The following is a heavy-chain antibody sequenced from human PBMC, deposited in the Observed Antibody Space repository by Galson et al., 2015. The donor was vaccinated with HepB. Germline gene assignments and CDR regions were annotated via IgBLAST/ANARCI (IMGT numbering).Heavy chain of an antibody. CDR1: DDSISSYS. J-gene: IGHJ4*02. V-gene: IGHV4-59*08. CDR2: IFYTGDT. CDR3: ARRRAARLAPFDS. Sequence: QVQLQESGPGLVKPSETLSLTCTVSDDSISSYSWNWIRQPPGKGLEWIGYIFYTGDTSYNPSLRGRVTISVDPSKNQLSLSLTSMAAADMAVYYCARRRAARLAPFDSWGQGTLVTVSS. D-gene: IGHD6-6*01.